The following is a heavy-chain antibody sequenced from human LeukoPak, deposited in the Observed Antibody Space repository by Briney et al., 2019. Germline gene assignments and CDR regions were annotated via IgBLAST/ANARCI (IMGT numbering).Heavy chain of an antibody. V-gene: IGHV3-30*18. Sequence: GGSLRLSCAASGFTFGSYGMHWVRQAPGKGLEWVAVISYDGSNKYYADSVKGRFTISRDNSKNTLYLQMNSLRAEDTAVYYCAKDGGYSYGFHYYGMDVWGQGTTVTVSS. CDR1: GFTFGSYG. D-gene: IGHD5-18*01. CDR2: ISYDGSNK. J-gene: IGHJ6*02. CDR3: AKDGGYSYGFHYYGMDV.